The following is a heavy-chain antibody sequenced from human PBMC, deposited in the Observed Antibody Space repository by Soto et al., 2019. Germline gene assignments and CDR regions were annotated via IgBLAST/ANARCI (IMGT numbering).Heavy chain of an antibody. J-gene: IGHJ6*02. V-gene: IGHV4-31*03. CDR2: IYYSGST. CDR1: GGSISSGGYY. D-gene: IGHD1-1*01. CDR3: ARGCPDRNWNAKGHRICYYYYGMDV. Sequence: SETLSLTCTVSGGSISSGGYYWSWIRQHPGKGLEWIGYIYYSGSTYYNPSLKSRVTISVDTSKNQFSLKLSSVTAADTAVYYCARGCPDRNWNAKGHRICYYYYGMDVWGQGTTVTVSS.